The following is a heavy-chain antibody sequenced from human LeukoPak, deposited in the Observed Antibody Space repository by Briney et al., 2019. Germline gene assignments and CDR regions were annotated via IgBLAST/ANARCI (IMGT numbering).Heavy chain of an antibody. CDR2: ISAHNGNT. CDR3: ARDAVHGSNVYIWFDL. CDR1: GYTFASYG. J-gene: IGHJ5*02. V-gene: IGHV1-18*01. Sequence: ASVKVSCKASGYTFASYGISWVRQAPGQGLEWMGWISAHNGNTNYARKFQGRATMTTDTSTSTAYMEVRSLRSDDTAVYYCARDAVHGSNVYIWFDLWGQGTLVTVSS. D-gene: IGHD1-26*01.